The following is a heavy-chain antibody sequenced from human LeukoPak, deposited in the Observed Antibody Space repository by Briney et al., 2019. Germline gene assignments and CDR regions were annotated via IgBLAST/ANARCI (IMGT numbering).Heavy chain of an antibody. CDR2: MNPNSGNT. J-gene: IGHJ4*02. V-gene: IGHV1-8*01. CDR3: ARGDLIVGATTFDY. Sequence: GASVKVSCKASGYTFTSYDINWVRQATGQGLEWMGWMNPNSGNTGYAQKFQGRVTMTRDTSISTAYMELSRLRSDDTAVYYCARGDLIVGATTFDYWGQGTLVTVSS. CDR1: GYTFTSYD. D-gene: IGHD1-26*01.